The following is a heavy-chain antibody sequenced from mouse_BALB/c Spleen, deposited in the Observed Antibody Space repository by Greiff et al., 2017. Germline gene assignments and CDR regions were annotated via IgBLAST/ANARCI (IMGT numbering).Heavy chain of an antibody. Sequence: QVQLQQSGPELVKPGASVRISCKASGYTFTSYYIHWVKQRPGQGLEWIGWIYPGNVNTKYNEKFKGKATLTADKSSSTAYMQLSSLTSEDSAVYFCARGAITTAEYFDYWGQGTTLTVSS. D-gene: IGHD1-2*01. CDR2: IYPGNVNT. J-gene: IGHJ2*01. CDR3: ARGAITTAEYFDY. V-gene: IGHV1S56*01. CDR1: GYTFTSYY.